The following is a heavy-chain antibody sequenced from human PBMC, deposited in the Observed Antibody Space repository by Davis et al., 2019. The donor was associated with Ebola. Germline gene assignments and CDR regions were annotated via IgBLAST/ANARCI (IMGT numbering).Heavy chain of an antibody. D-gene: IGHD6-25*01. CDR2: IYTSGST. V-gene: IGHV4-4*07. Sequence: PSETLSLTCTVSGGSISSYYWSWIRQPPGKGLEWIGRIYTSGSTNYNPSLKSRVTMSVDTSKNQFSLKLSSVTAADTAVYYCARVRLRGYYYYMDVWGKGTTVTVSS. CDR3: ARVRLRGYYYYMDV. CDR1: GGSISSYY. J-gene: IGHJ6*03.